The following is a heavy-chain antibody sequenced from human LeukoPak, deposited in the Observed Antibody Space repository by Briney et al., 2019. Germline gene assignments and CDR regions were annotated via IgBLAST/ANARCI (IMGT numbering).Heavy chain of an antibody. Sequence: PGGSLRLSCAASGFTFSSYAMSWVRQAPGKGLEWFSAISGSGGSTYYADSVKGRFTISRDNSKNTLYLQMNSLRAEDTAVYYCAKELPITIFGVVIRAHPPGGTDYWGQGTLVTVSS. CDR1: GFTFSSYA. CDR2: ISGSGGST. D-gene: IGHD3-3*01. J-gene: IGHJ4*02. V-gene: IGHV3-23*01. CDR3: AKELPITIFGVVIRAHPPGGTDY.